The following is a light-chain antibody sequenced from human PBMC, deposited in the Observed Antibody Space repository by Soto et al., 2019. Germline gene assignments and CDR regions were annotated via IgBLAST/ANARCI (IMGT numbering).Light chain of an antibody. J-gene: IGLJ1*01. CDR3: QSYDRSLGGNYV. V-gene: IGLV1-40*01. Sequence: QSVLTQPPSVSGAPGQGVTISCTGSSSNIGAGYDAHWFQQVPGTAPKLLIYGSTNRPSGVPDRFSGSKSGTSASLAITGLQAEDEADYYCQSYDRSLGGNYVFGTGTKVTVL. CDR1: SSNIGAGYD. CDR2: GST.